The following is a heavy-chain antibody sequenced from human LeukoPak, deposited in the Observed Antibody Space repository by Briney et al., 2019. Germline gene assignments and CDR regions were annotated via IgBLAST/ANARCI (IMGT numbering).Heavy chain of an antibody. J-gene: IGHJ4*02. CDR3: ARERGGAQNDYYDSSGYSQQTRAFDY. Sequence: SETLSLTCTVSGGSISSYYWSWIRQPAGKGLEWIGRIYTSGSTNYNPSLKSRVTMSVDTSKNQFSLKLSSVTAADTAVYYCARERGGAQNDYYDSSGYSQQTRAFDYWGQGTLVTVSS. V-gene: IGHV4-4*07. D-gene: IGHD3-22*01. CDR2: IYTSGST. CDR1: GGSISSYY.